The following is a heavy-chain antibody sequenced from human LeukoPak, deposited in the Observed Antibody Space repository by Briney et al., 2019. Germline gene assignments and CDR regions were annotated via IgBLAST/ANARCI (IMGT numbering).Heavy chain of an antibody. D-gene: IGHD3-10*01. Sequence: RWASVKVSCKASGYTFTSYDISWVRQATGQGLEWMGWMNPNSGNAGYAQRFQGRVTMTRNNSISTAYMGLTSLRSEDTAVYYCGRPLQRGSWTQRALDYWGQGTLVTVSS. V-gene: IGHV1-8*01. CDR3: GRPLQRGSWTQRALDY. CDR1: GYTFTSYD. CDR2: MNPNSGNA. J-gene: IGHJ4*02.